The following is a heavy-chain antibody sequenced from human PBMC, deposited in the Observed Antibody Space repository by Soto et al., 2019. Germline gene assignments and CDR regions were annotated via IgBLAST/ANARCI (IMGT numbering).Heavy chain of an antibody. V-gene: IGHV4-34*01. CDR3: ASFVCSSTSCHDAFDI. CDR1: GGSFSGYY. D-gene: IGHD2-2*01. Sequence: QVQLQQWGAGLLKPSETLSLTCAVYGGSFSGYYWSWIRQPPGKGLEWIGEINHSGSTNYNPSLKSRVTISVDTSKNQFSLKLSSVTAADTAVYYYASFVCSSTSCHDAFDIWGQGTMVTVSS. CDR2: INHSGST. J-gene: IGHJ3*02.